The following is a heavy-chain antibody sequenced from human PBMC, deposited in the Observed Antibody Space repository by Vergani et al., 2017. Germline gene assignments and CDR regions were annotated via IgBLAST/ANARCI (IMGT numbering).Heavy chain of an antibody. Sequence: EVQLVESGGGLVQPGRSLRLSCAASGFTFDDYAMHWVRQAPGKGLEWVSGISWNSGSIGYADSVKGRFTISRDNAKNSLYLQMNSLRAEDKALYYCAKGATGYFQHWGQGTLVTVSS. D-gene: IGHD5-12*01. CDR3: AKGATGYFQH. J-gene: IGHJ1*01. V-gene: IGHV3-9*01. CDR1: GFTFDDYA. CDR2: ISWNSGSI.